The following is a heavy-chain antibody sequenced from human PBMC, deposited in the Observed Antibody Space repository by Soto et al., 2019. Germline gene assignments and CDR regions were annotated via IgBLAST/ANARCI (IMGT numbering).Heavy chain of an antibody. Sequence: QLQLQESGSGLVKPSQTLSLTCAVSGGSISSGGYSWSWIRQPPGKGLEWIGYIYHSGSTYYNPSRKSRVTISVDRSKNQFSLKLSSVTAADTAVYYCARSRYCSGGSCYVSFDYWGQGTLVTVSS. CDR3: ARSRYCSGGSCYVSFDY. V-gene: IGHV4-30-2*01. CDR2: IYHSGST. D-gene: IGHD2-15*01. CDR1: GGSISSGGYS. J-gene: IGHJ4*02.